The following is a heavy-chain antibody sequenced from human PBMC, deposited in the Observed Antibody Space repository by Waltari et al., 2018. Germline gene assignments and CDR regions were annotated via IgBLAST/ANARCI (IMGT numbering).Heavy chain of an antibody. Sequence: EVQLVESGGGLVQPGGSLRLSCAASGFTFSSYWMSWVRKAPGKGLEWVANIKQDGSEKYYVDSVKGRFTISRDNAKNSLYLQMNSLRAEDTAVYYCARRGVGVRGAFDYWGQGTLVTVSS. CDR2: IKQDGSEK. CDR3: ARRGVGVRGAFDY. V-gene: IGHV3-7*01. J-gene: IGHJ4*02. CDR1: GFTFSSYW. D-gene: IGHD3-10*01.